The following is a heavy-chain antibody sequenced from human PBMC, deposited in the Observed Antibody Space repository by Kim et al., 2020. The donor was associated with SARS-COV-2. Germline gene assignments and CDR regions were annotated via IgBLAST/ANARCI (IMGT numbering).Heavy chain of an antibody. Sequence: SETLSLTCTVSGGSISSYYWSWIRQPPGKGLEWIGYIYYSGSTNYNPSLKSRVTISVDTSKNQFSLKLSSVTAADTAVYYCASSVVVAAKGPGAGYGMDVWGQGTTVTVSS. V-gene: IGHV4-59*01. D-gene: IGHD2-15*01. CDR3: ASSVVVAAKGPGAGYGMDV. CDR1: GGSISSYY. CDR2: IYYSGST. J-gene: IGHJ6*02.